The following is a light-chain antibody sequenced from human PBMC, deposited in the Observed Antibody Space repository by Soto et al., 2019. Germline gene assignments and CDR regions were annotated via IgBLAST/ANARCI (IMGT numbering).Light chain of an antibody. J-gene: IGLJ1*01. CDR2: EVS. Sequence: QSVLTQPPSASGSPGQSVTISCTGTSSDVGGYNYVSWYQHHPGKARKLMIYEVSKRPSGVPDRFSGSKSGNTASLTVSGLQAEDEADYYCSSYAGSNNYVFGTGTKVTVL. V-gene: IGLV2-8*01. CDR3: SSYAGSNNYV. CDR1: SSDVGGYNY.